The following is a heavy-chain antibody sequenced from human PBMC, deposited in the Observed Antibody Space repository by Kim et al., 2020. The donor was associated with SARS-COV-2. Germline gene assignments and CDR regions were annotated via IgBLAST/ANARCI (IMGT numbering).Heavy chain of an antibody. J-gene: IGHJ5*02. Sequence: GGSLRLSCAASGFTFSSYEMNWVRRAPGKGLEWISYISSRGMTISYADSVKGRFTISRDNAKNSLYLQMNSLRVEDMGVYYCATDGPAHLRFDPWGQGTLVTVSS. V-gene: IGHV3-48*03. CDR1: GFTFSSYE. CDR2: ISSRGMTI. CDR3: ATDGPAHLRFDP.